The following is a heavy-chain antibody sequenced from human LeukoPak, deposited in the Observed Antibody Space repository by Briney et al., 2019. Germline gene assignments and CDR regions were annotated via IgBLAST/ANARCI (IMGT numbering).Heavy chain of an antibody. Sequence: PSETLSLTCAVYGGSFSGYYWSWIRQPPGKGLEWIGEINHSGSTNYNPSLKSRVTISVDTSKNQFSLKLSSVTAADTAVYYCARCSKSKEAWLRDYYDSSVGLDAFDIWGQGTMVTVSS. CDR1: GGSFSGYY. CDR2: INHSGST. J-gene: IGHJ3*02. CDR3: ARCSKSKEAWLRDYYDSSVGLDAFDI. D-gene: IGHD3-22*01. V-gene: IGHV4-34*01.